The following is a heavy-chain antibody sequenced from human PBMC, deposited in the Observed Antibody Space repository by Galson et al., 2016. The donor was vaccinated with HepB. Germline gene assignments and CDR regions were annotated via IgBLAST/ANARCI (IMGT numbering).Heavy chain of an antibody. V-gene: IGHV3-7*05. J-gene: IGHJ6*02. CDR1: GFTFSTYY. Sequence: SLRLSCAASGFTFSTYYMTWVRQPPGQGLEWVAGIKQDGSEKYYVDSVKGRFTISRDNAKNSLYVQMDSLRAEDTAVYFCAKERYCSGGYCYADRPGADMDVWGQGTTVTVSS. CDR3: AKERYCSGGYCYADRPGADMDV. CDR2: IKQDGSEK. D-gene: IGHD2-15*01.